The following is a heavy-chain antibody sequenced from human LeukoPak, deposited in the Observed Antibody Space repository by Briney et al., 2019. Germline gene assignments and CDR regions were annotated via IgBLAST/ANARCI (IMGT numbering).Heavy chain of an antibody. CDR3: ARQLWLHPFDY. J-gene: IGHJ4*02. CDR2: INPSGGST. V-gene: IGHV1-46*01. CDR1: GYTFTSYY. Sequence: ASVKVSCKASGYTFTSYYMHWARQALGQGLEWMGIINPSGGSTSYAQKFQGRVTMTRDTSTSTVYMELSSLRSEDTAVYYCARQLWLHPFDYWGQGTLVTVSS. D-gene: IGHD5-18*01.